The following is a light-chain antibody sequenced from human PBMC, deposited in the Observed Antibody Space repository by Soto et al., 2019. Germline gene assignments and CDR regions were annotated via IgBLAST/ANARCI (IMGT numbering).Light chain of an antibody. V-gene: IGKV1-5*01. J-gene: IGKJ1*01. CDR3: QQYNTYSKT. CDR2: DAS. CDR1: QSISTW. Sequence: DIQMTQSPSTLSASVGDRVTITCRASQSISTWLAWYRQRPGKAPKLLIFDASSLESGVPSRFSGSGSGTEFTLTISSLQSDDFATYFCQQYNTYSKTFGQGTKVDIK.